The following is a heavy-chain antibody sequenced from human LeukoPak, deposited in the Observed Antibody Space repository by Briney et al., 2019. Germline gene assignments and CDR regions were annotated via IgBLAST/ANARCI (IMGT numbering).Heavy chain of an antibody. CDR2: IYSGGIT. J-gene: IGHJ4*02. D-gene: IGHD3-16*01. CDR3: AKDEVTSGGGLDY. Sequence: PGGSLRLSCAVSGFTVSSKFMHWVRQAPGKGLEWVSVIYSGGITYYADSVKGRLTVSRDNSRNTMYLHMNSLKVEDTAVYYCAKDEVTSGGGLDYWGQGTLVTVSS. CDR1: GFTVSSKF. V-gene: IGHV3-53*01.